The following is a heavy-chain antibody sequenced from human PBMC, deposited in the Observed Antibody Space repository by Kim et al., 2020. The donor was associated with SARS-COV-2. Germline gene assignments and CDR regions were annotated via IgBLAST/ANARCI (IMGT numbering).Heavy chain of an antibody. CDR3: ARRNSGWKQRDDAFDI. D-gene: IGHD1-1*01. V-gene: IGHV4-31*03. J-gene: IGHJ3*02. CDR2: IYYSGST. CDR1: GGSISSGGYY. Sequence: SETLSLTCTVSGGSISSGGYYWSWIRQHPGKGLEWIGYIYYSGSTYYNPSLKSRVTISVDTSKNQFSLKLSSVTAADTAMYYCARRNSGWKQRDDAFDIWGQGTMVTVSS.